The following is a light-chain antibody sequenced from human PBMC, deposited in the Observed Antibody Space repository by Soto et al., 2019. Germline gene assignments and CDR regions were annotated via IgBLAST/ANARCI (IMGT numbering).Light chain of an antibody. J-gene: IGKJ1*01. Sequence: EIVLTQSPGTLSLSPGERATLSCRASESVSNNQLAWYQQKLSQAPRLLIYGASSRATGIPDRFSASGSGTDFTLTISRLEPEDFAVYYCLQYAISPRTFGQGTKVEVK. CDR2: GAS. V-gene: IGKV3-20*01. CDR1: ESVSNNQ. CDR3: LQYAISPRT.